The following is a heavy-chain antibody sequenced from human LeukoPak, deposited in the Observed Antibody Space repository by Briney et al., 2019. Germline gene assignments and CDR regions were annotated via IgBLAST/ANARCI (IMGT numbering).Heavy chain of an antibody. D-gene: IGHD1-26*01. J-gene: IGHJ4*02. V-gene: IGHV3-30*02. Sequence: PGGSLRLSCAASGFTFCSYGMHWVRQAPGKGLEWVAFIRYDGSNKYYADSVKGRFTISRDNSKNTLYLQMNSLRAEDTAVYYCAKDPQKWESYFDYWGQGTLVTVSS. CDR1: GFTFCSYG. CDR3: AKDPQKWESYFDY. CDR2: IRYDGSNK.